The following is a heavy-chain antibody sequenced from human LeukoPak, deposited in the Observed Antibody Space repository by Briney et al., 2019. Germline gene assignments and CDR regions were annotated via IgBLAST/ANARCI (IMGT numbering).Heavy chain of an antibody. V-gene: IGHV4-39*07. J-gene: IGHJ6*03. CDR1: GGSISSSSYY. Sequence: PSETLSLTCTVSGGSISSSSYYWGWIRQPPGKGLEWIGSIYYSGSTYYNPSLKSRVTISVDTSKNQFSLKLSSVTAADTAVYYCARGTAPGIIISFDNYFYYYVDVWGKGTTVTVSS. CDR2: IYYSGST. CDR3: ARGTAPGIIISFDNYFYYYVDV. D-gene: IGHD1-1*01.